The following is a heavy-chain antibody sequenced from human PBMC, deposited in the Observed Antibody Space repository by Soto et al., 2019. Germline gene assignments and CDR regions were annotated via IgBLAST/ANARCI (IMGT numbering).Heavy chain of an antibody. D-gene: IGHD3-16*02. V-gene: IGHV3-11*06. J-gene: IGHJ6*02. CDR1: GFIFSDY. Sequence: QVQLVESGGGLVKPGGSLRLSCTGSGFIFSDYMTWIRQAPGKGLEWVSYISGSGAYTKYADSVRGRFTISRDNAKNSLWLQINSLRAEDTAVYYCARSSGWRHVVRYKYGLDVWGQGTTVIVSS. CDR2: ISGSGAYT. CDR3: ARSSGWRHVVRYKYGLDV.